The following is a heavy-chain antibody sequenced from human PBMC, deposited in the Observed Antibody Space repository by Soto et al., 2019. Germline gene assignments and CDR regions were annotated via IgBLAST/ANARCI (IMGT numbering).Heavy chain of an antibody. CDR2: IYHSGDT. D-gene: IGHD4-4*01. V-gene: IGHV4-4*02. CDR3: ARETYSNYGGWIDF. CDR1: GGSISSNNW. Sequence: QVQLQESGPRLVKPSGTLSLTCTVSGGSISSNNWWTWVRQPPGKGLEWIREIYHSGDTNYKPSLETRVSISVDKSKNQISLRLNSVTAADTAVYYCARETYSNYGGWIDFWGQGALVTVSS. J-gene: IGHJ4*02.